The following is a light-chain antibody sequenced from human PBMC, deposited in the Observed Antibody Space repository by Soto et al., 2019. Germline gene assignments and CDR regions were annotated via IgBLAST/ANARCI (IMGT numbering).Light chain of an antibody. J-gene: IGLJ1*01. V-gene: IGLV2-23*01. Sequence: QSALTQPASVSGSPGQSITISCTGTSSDVGSRNGVSWYQHHPGKAPQLMIYEAFQRPSGVSSRFSGSKSGNTASLTISGLQAEDEADYYCCSHAGSDTYVFGTGTKVTVL. CDR2: EAF. CDR3: CSHAGSDTYV. CDR1: SSDVGSRNG.